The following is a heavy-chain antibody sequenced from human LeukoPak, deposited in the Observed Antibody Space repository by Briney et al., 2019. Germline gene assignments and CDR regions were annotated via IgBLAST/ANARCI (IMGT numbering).Heavy chain of an antibody. Sequence: AETLSLTCTVSGGSISSSSYYWGWIRRPPGKGLEWIINGYDGGSTCYNPSLKSRITIAVDTSKNQFSLKLSSVTAADTAVYYCAGRQLWDIYYYGMDVWGQGTTVTV. CDR1: GGSISSSSYY. V-gene: IGHV4-39*01. D-gene: IGHD5-18*01. J-gene: IGHJ6*02. CDR2: GYDGGST. CDR3: AGRQLWDIYYYGMDV.